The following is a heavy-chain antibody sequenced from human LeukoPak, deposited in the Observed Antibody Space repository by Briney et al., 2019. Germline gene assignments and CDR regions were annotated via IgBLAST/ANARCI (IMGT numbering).Heavy chain of an antibody. CDR3: ASTHSSGWYFDY. Sequence: PETLSLTCTVSGGSISSSSYYWGWIRQPPGKGLEWIGSIYYSGSTYYNPSLKSRVTISVDTSKNQFSLKLSSVTAADTAVYYCASTHSSGWYFDYWGQGTLVTVSS. J-gene: IGHJ4*02. CDR2: IYYSGST. V-gene: IGHV4-39*01. D-gene: IGHD6-19*01. CDR1: GGSISSSSYY.